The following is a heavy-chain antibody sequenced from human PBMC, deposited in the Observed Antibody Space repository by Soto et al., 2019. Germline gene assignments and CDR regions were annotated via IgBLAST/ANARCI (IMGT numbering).Heavy chain of an antibody. V-gene: IGHV1-69*06. D-gene: IGHD2-21*02. J-gene: IGHJ4*02. Sequence: QVQLVQSGAEVKKPGSSVKVSCKASGGTFSSYAISWVRQAPGQGLEWMGGIIPIFGTANYAQKFQGRVTITADKSTSTAYMELSSLRSEDTAVYYCAREAVCGGDCYHATYYFDYWGQGTLVTVSS. CDR3: AREAVCGGDCYHATYYFDY. CDR2: IIPIFGTA. CDR1: GGTFSSYA.